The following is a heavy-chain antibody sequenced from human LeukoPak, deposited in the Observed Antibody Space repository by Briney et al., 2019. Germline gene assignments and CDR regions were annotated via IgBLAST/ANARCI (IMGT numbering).Heavy chain of an antibody. J-gene: IGHJ3*02. CDR3: ARSRDITMIVVVITTAFDI. V-gene: IGHV4-39*07. CDR1: GGSISSSSYY. Sequence: SETLSLTCTVSGGSISSSSYYWGWIRQPPGKGLEWIESIYYSGSTYYNPSLKSRVTISVDTSKNQFSLKLSSVTAADTAVYYCARSRDITMIVVVITTAFDIWGQGTMVTVSS. D-gene: IGHD3-22*01. CDR2: IYYSGST.